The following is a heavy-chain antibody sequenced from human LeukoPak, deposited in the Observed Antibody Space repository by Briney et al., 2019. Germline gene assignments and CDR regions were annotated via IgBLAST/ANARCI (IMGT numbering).Heavy chain of an antibody. V-gene: IGHV4-59*01. CDR2: IYYTGST. D-gene: IGHD6-6*01. J-gene: IGHJ4*02. CDR1: GGSISGYY. Sequence: SETLSLTCTVSGGSISGYYWTWIRQPPGKELEWIGYIYYTGSTDYNPSLKSRVTLSLDTSKNQFSLKLSSVTAADTAVYYCARAYSTSSVYFDYWGQGTLVTVSS. CDR3: ARAYSTSSVYFDY.